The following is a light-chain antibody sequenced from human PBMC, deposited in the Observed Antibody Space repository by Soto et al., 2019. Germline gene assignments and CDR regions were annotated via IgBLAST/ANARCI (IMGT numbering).Light chain of an antibody. V-gene: IGKV3-15*01. CDR1: QSVSSN. CDR2: GAS. J-gene: IGKJ1*01. Sequence: EIVMTQSPATLSVSPGERATLSCRASQSVSSNLAWYQQKPGQAPRLLIYGASTRATGIPARFSGSGSGTEFPLTSSSLQSEDSAVYYCQQYNNWPPWTFGQGTKVEIK. CDR3: QQYNNWPPWT.